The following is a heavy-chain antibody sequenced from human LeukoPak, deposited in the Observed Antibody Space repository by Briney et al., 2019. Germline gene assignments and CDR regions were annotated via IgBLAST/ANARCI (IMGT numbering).Heavy chain of an antibody. J-gene: IGHJ5*02. D-gene: IGHD1-26*01. CDR1: GFTFDDYA. Sequence: GRSLRLSCAASGFTFDDYAMHWVRQAPGKGLEWVSGISWNSGSIGYADSVKGRFTISRDNAKNSLYLQMNSLRAEDTALYYSAKERSGSYGELNWFDPWGQGTLVTVSS. CDR3: AKERSGSYGELNWFDP. CDR2: ISWNSGSI. V-gene: IGHV3-9*01.